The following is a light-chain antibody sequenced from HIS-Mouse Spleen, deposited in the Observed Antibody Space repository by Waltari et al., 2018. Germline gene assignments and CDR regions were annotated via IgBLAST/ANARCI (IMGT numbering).Light chain of an antibody. CDR2: KAS. V-gene: IGKV1-5*03. J-gene: IGKJ3*01. CDR1: QSISSW. CDR3: QQYNSYIFT. Sequence: DIQMTQSPSTLSASVGDRVTITCRASQSISSWLAWYQQKPGTAPKLLIYKASSLESGVPSRFSGSGSGTEFTLTISSLQPDDFATYYCQQYNSYIFTFGPGTKVDIK.